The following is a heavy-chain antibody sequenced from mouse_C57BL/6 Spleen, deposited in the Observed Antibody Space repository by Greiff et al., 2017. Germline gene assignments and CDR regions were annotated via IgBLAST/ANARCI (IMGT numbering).Heavy chain of an antibody. CDR3: ARNSLYYLDY. V-gene: IGHV2-2*01. CDR2: IWSGGST. Sequence: QVHVKQSGPGLVQPSQSLSITCPVSGFSLTSYGVHWVRQSPGKGLEWLGVIWSGGSTDYNATIISRLSISKDKSKSQVFFKMNSLQADDTAIYYCARNSLYYLDYGGQGTTRTVSS. J-gene: IGHJ2*01. CDR1: GFSLTSYG.